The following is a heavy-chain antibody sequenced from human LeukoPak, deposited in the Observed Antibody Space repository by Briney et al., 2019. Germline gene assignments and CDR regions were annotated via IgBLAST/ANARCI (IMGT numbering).Heavy chain of an antibody. V-gene: IGHV3-23*01. J-gene: IGHJ4*02. D-gene: IGHD6-6*01. CDR2: ISGSGGST. CDR3: AKGRAPRMAPTDEYSSSSRTSFDY. CDR1: GFTFSSYA. Sequence: GGSLRLSCAASGFTFSSYAMSWVRQAPGRGLEWVSAISGSGGSTYYADSVKGRFTISRDNSKNTLYLQMNSLRAEDTAVYYCAKGRAPRMAPTDEYSSSSRTSFDYWGQGTLVTVSS.